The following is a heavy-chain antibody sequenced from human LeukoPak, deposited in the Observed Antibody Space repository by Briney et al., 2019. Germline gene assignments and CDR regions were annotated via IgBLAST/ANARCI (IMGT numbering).Heavy chain of an antibody. Sequence: PSGTLSLTCTVSGGSISSYYWSWIRQPPGKGLEWIGHIYYSGSTNYNPSLKSRVTISVDTSKNQFSLKLSSVTAADTAVYYCARVNKDTAMAVRWEDYFDYWGQGTLVTVSS. D-gene: IGHD5-18*01. V-gene: IGHV4-59*01. CDR2: IYYSGST. J-gene: IGHJ4*02. CDR1: GGSISSYY. CDR3: ARVNKDTAMAVRWEDYFDY.